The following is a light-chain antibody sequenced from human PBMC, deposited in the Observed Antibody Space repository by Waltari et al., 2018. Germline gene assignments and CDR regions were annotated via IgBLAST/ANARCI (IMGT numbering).Light chain of an antibody. CDR2: DVS. CDR3: NAYTSSSTWV. CDR1: SSDVGGHKH. V-gene: IGLV2-14*03. Sequence: QSALTQPAAVSGSPGQSITISCTGTSSDVGGHKHVSWYQQHPGKAPKLMIYDVSNRPSGVSSRFSVSKYCNTASLTTSELQAEDEADYDCNAYTSSSTWVFGGGTKLTVL. J-gene: IGLJ3*02.